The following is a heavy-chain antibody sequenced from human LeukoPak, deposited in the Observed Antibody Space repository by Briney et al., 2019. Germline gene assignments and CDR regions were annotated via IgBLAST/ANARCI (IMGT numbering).Heavy chain of an antibody. J-gene: IGHJ3*02. V-gene: IGHV4-39*07. D-gene: IGHD3-16*02. CDR2: IYYSGST. CDR1: GGSISSSSYY. Sequence: SETLSLTCTVSGGSISSSSYYWGWIRQPPGKGLEWIGSIYYSGSTYYNPSLKSRVTISVDTSKNQFYLKLSSVTAADTAVYYCARNYDYVWGSYRSDRGDRRAFDIWGQGTMVTVSS. CDR3: ARNYDYVWGSYRSDRGDRRAFDI.